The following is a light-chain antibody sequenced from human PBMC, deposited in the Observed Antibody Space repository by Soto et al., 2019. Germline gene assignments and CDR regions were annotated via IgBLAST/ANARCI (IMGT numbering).Light chain of an antibody. CDR2: SSS. Sequence: DIQMTQSPSAMSASVGDRVTITCRASQGIGNYLAWFQQKPGKVPKRLIYSSSSLQGGVPSRFSGSGSGTEFTLTISSLQPEDSATYYCLQHGSAPYTFGPGTKLEIK. CDR1: QGIGNY. J-gene: IGKJ2*01. V-gene: IGKV1-17*03. CDR3: LQHGSAPYT.